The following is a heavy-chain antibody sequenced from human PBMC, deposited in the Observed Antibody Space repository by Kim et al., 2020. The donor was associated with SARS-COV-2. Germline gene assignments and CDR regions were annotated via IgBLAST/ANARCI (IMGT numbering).Heavy chain of an antibody. D-gene: IGHD3-10*01. J-gene: IGHJ4*02. CDR3: ARESALGSGSSSGFDY. CDR1: GFTFSAYT. V-gene: IGHV3-21*01. Sequence: GGSLRLSCAASGFTFSAYTMNWVRQAPGKGLEWVASISSISYRYSSDSVKGRFSISRDNAKNSLFLHMDSLRAEDTAIYYCARESALGSGSSSGFDYWGQGILVTVSS. CDR2: ISSISYR.